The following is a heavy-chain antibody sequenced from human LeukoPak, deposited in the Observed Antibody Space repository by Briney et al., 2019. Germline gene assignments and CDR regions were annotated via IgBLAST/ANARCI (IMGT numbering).Heavy chain of an antibody. CDR2: INPSGGST. CDR1: GYTFTSYY. Sequence: ASVKVSCKASGYTFTSYYMHWVRQAPGRGLVWMGIINPSGGSTSYAQKFQGRVTMTRDMSTSTVYMELSSLRSEDTAVYYCARGDSAGYSGSSVPFDYWGQGTLVTVSS. D-gene: IGHD1-26*01. V-gene: IGHV1-46*01. CDR3: ARGDSAGYSGSSVPFDY. J-gene: IGHJ4*02.